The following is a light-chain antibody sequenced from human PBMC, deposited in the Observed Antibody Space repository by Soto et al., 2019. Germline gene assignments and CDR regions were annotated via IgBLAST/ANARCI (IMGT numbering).Light chain of an antibody. CDR2: YDS. J-gene: IGLJ3*02. CDR1: NIGSKS. V-gene: IGLV3-21*04. Sequence: SSELTQPPSVSVAPGKTARITCGGNNIGSKSVHWYQQKPGQAPVLVIYYDSDRPSGIPERFSGSNSGNTATLPISRVEAGDEADYYCQVWDSSSDPWVFGGGTKLTVL. CDR3: QVWDSSSDPWV.